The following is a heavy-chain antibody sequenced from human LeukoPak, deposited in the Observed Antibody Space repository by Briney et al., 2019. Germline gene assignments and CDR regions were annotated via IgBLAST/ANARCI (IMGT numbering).Heavy chain of an antibody. Sequence: SQTLSLTCALSGDSVSSNSAAWHWIRQSPSSGLEWLVRTYYRSHSYNDHAVSVKSRITINPDTSKNQFYLQLNSVTPEDTAVYYCARWDGSSTSCYSTNWFDPWGQGTLVTVSS. CDR2: TYYRSHSYN. D-gene: IGHD2-2*02. CDR3: ARWDGSSTSCYSTNWFDP. J-gene: IGHJ5*02. V-gene: IGHV6-1*01. CDR1: GDSVSSNSAA.